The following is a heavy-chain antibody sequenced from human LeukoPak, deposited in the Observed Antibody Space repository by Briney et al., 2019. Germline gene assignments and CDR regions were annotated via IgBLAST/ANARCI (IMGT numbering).Heavy chain of an antibody. D-gene: IGHD2-8*02. CDR2: IWYDGSNK. Sequence: GRSLRLSCAASGFTFSSYGMHWVRQAPGKGLEWVAVIWYDGSNKYYADSVKGRFTISRDNSKNTLYLQMNSLRAEDTAVYYCATLYRNGGVYHPFEFWGQGALVTVSS. CDR3: ATLYRNGGVYHPFEF. CDR1: GFTFSSYG. J-gene: IGHJ4*02. V-gene: IGHV3-33*01.